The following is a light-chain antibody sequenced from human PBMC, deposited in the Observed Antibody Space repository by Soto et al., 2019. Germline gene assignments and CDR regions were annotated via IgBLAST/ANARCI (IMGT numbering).Light chain of an antibody. J-gene: IGKJ1*01. CDR1: QSVSTN. V-gene: IGKV3-15*01. Sequence: EMVMTQSPATLSVSPGETATLSCRASQSVSTNLVWYQQKPGQAPRLLIYGASTRATGIPARFSGSGSGTEFPLTISRLQSEYLAVYYCQQRDRAWTFGQGTKVEIK. CDR3: QQRDRAWT. CDR2: GAS.